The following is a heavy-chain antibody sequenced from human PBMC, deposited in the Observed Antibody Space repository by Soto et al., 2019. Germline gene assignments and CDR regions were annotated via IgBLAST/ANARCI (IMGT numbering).Heavy chain of an antibody. CDR2: INHSGST. Sequence: WETLSLTCAVYGGSFSGYYWSWIRQPPGKGLEWIGEINHSGSTNYNPSLKSRVTISVDTSKNQFSLKLSSVTAADTAVYYCARGLELRSRGWFDPWGQGTLVTVSS. V-gene: IGHV4-34*01. D-gene: IGHD1-7*01. J-gene: IGHJ5*02. CDR1: GGSFSGYY. CDR3: ARGLELRSRGWFDP.